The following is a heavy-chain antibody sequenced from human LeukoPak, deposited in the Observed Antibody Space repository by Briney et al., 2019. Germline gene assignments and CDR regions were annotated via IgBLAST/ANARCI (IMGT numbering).Heavy chain of an antibody. J-gene: IGHJ5*02. CDR3: ARFTSSGWYGLSGWFDP. CDR2: INPNSGGR. CDR1: GYTFTGYY. Sequence: ASVKVSFKASGYTFTGYYMHWVRQARGQGLEGMGWINPNSGGRSYAQKFQGRVTMTRDTSISTAYMELSRLRSDDTAVYYCARFTSSGWYGLSGWFDPWGQGTLVTVSS. D-gene: IGHD6-19*01. V-gene: IGHV1-2*02.